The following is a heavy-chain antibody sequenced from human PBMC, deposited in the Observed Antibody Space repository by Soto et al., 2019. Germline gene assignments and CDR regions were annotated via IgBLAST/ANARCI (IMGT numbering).Heavy chain of an antibody. CDR3: AGLRGYAGSPIDY. J-gene: IGHJ4*02. D-gene: IGHD2-15*01. Sequence: SETLSLTCTVSGGSISSYYWTWIRQPPGKGLEWIGYISYSGNTNYNPSLKSRVTMSVDTPKNQFSLRLSSVTTADTAVYYCAGLRGYAGSPIDYWGQGTLVTVSS. CDR1: GGSISSYY. V-gene: IGHV4-59*01. CDR2: ISYSGNT.